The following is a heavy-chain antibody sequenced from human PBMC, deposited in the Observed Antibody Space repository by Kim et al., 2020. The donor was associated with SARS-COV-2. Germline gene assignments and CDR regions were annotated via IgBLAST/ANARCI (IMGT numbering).Heavy chain of an antibody. Sequence: GRFNISRDNAKNSLYLQMNSLRAEDTAVYYCARVWTTVTTSDYYYYGMDVWGQGTTVTVSS. D-gene: IGHD4-17*01. J-gene: IGHJ6*02. CDR3: ARVWTTVTTSDYYYYGMDV. V-gene: IGHV3-11*06.